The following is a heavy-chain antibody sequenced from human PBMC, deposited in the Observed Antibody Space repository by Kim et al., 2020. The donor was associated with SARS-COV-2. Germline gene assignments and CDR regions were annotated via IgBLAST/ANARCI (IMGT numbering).Heavy chain of an antibody. V-gene: IGHV4-39*01. CDR1: GGSISSSSYY. J-gene: IGHJ4*02. CDR2: IYYSGST. CDR3: ARALYVWGRYYFDY. Sequence: SETLSLTCTVSGGSISSSSYYWGWIRQPPGKGLEWIGSIYYSGSTYYNPSLKSRVTISVDTSKNQFSLKLSSVTAADTAVYYCARALYVWGRYYFDYWGQGTLVTVSS. D-gene: IGHD3-16*01.